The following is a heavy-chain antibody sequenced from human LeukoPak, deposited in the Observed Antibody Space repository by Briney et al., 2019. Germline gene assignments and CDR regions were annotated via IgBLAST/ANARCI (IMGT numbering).Heavy chain of an antibody. J-gene: IGHJ6*04. CDR2: ISSSGSTI. Sequence: GGSLRLSCAASGFAFSNYWMSWVRQAPGKGLEWVSYISSSGSTIYYADSVKGRFTISRDNAKNSLYLQMNSLRAEDTAVYYCAELGITMIGGVWGKGTTVTISS. D-gene: IGHD3-10*02. V-gene: IGHV3-48*04. CDR3: AELGITMIGGV. CDR1: GFAFSNYW.